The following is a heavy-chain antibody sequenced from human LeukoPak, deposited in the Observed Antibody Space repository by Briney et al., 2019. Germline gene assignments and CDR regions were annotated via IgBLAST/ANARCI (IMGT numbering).Heavy chain of an antibody. D-gene: IGHD1-26*01. CDR3: ARGLGATVGWFDP. CDR2: IYYSGST. V-gene: IGHV4-39*01. CDR1: GGSISSSSYY. Sequence: SETLSLTCTVSGGSISSSSYYWGWIRQPPGKGLEWIGSIYYSGSTYYNPSLKSRVTISVDTSKNQFSLKLSSVTAADTAVYYCARGLGATVGWFDPWGQGTLVTVSS. J-gene: IGHJ5*02.